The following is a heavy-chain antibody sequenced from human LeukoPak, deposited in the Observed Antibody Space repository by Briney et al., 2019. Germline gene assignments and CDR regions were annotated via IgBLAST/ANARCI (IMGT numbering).Heavy chain of an antibody. D-gene: IGHD3-10*01. Sequence: ASVKVSCKASGYTFTSYGISWVRQAPGQGLEWMGWISAYKGNTNYAQKLQGRVTMTTDTSTSTAYMELRSLRSDDTAVYYCARGYGSGSRGIYYYYYGMDVWGQGTTVTVSS. V-gene: IGHV1-18*01. J-gene: IGHJ6*02. CDR3: ARGYGSGSRGIYYYYYGMDV. CDR2: ISAYKGNT. CDR1: GYTFTSYG.